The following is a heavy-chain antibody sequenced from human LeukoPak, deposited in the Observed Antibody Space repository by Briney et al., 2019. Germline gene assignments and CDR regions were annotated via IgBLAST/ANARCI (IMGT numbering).Heavy chain of an antibody. CDR1: GGTFSPYA. CDR2: GNPILGTA. Sequence: APEKVSYTPSGGTFSPYAISRVRQAPGQGREGMGGGNPILGTANSAQKFQGRVKNTADESTSPAYMELRSLRSEDTAVYYCARTTMVRGVIMSLCDYWGQGTLVTVSS. D-gene: IGHD3-10*01. CDR3: ARTTMVRGVIMSLCDY. J-gene: IGHJ4*02. V-gene: IGHV1-69*13.